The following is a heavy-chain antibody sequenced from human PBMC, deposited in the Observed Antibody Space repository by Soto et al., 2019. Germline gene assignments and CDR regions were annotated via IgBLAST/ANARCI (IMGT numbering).Heavy chain of an antibody. D-gene: IGHD4-17*01. J-gene: IGHJ4*02. Sequence: PSETLSLTCTVSGGSISSSSYYWGWIRQPPGKGLEWIGSIYYSGSTYYNPSLKSRVTISVDKSKNHFSLKLSSVTAADTAVYYCARSEATVLDNWGQGTLVTRLL. CDR3: ARSEATVLDN. CDR2: IYYSGST. V-gene: IGHV4-39*07. CDR1: GGSISSSSYY.